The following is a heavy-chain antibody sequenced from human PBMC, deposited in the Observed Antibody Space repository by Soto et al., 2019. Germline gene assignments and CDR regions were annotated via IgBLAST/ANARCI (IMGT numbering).Heavy chain of an antibody. Sequence: QVQLVQSGAEVKKPGSSVKVSCKASGDTFTTYTINWVRQAPGQGLEWMGGIVPILGAGNYAQKFQGRVTIPADRSTTTAYLDLSSLRSDDTAVYYCAREGEGIPAHRYWGQGTLVTVSS. CDR3: AREGEGIPAHRY. D-gene: IGHD3-16*01. J-gene: IGHJ4*02. CDR2: IVPILGAG. CDR1: GDTFTTYT. V-gene: IGHV1-69*06.